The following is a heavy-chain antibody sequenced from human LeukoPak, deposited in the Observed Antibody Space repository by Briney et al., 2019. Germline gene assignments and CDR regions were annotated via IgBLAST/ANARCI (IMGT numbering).Heavy chain of an antibody. D-gene: IGHD4-17*01. CDR2: INHSGST. J-gene: IGHJ4*02. CDR3: ARETTVTPYFDY. Sequence: SDTLSLTCAVYGGSFSGYYWSWIRQPPGKGLEWIGEINHSGSTNYNPSLKSRVTISVDTSKNQFSLKLSSVTAADTAVYYCARETTVTPYFDYWGQGTLVTVSS. CDR1: GGSFSGYY. V-gene: IGHV4-34*01.